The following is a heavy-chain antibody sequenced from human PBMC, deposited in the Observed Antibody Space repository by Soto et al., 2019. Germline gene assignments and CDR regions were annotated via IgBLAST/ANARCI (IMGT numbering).Heavy chain of an antibody. D-gene: IGHD3-22*01. CDR3: ARDRGYYDSSGYKPPGY. V-gene: IGHV1-18*04. CDR2: ISAYNGNT. J-gene: IGHJ4*02. CDR1: GYTFTSYG. Sequence: QVQLVRSGAEVKKPGASVKVSCKASGYTFTSYGISWVRQAPGQGLEWMGWISAYNGNTNYAQKLQGRVTMTTDTSTSTAYMELRSLRSDDTAVYYCARDRGYYDSSGYKPPGYWGQGTLVTVSS.